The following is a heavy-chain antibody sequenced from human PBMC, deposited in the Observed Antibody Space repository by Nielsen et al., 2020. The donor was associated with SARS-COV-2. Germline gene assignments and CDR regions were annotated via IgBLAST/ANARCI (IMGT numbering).Heavy chain of an antibody. Sequence: SETLSLTCAVSGGSISSSNWWSWVRQPPGKGLEWIGEIYHSGSTNYNPSLKSRVTISVDKSKNQFSLKLSSVTAADTAVYYCARDTKIQLWLGPFDHWGQGTLVTVSS. V-gene: IGHV4-4*02. J-gene: IGHJ4*02. CDR3: ARDTKIQLWLGPFDH. CDR1: GGSISSSNW. D-gene: IGHD5-18*01. CDR2: IYHSGST.